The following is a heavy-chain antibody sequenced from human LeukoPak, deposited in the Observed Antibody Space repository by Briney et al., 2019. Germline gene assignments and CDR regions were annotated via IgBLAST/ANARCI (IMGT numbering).Heavy chain of an antibody. D-gene: IGHD4-17*01. CDR2: ISWNSGSV. CDR1: GFTFDDYA. V-gene: IGHV3-9*01. CDR3: AKDRAVTRNGAFDY. Sequence: SLRLSCAASGFTFDDYAMHWVRQAPGKGLEWVSGISWNSGSVGYADSVKGRFTISRDNAKNSLYLQMNSLRAEDTALYYCAKDRAVTRNGAFDYWGQGTLVTVSS. J-gene: IGHJ4*02.